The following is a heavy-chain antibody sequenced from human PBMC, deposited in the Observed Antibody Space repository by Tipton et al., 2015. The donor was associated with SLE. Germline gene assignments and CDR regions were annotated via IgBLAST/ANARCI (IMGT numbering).Heavy chain of an antibody. CDR2: IYTSGST. J-gene: IGHJ5*02. V-gene: IGHV4-4*09. CDR1: GGSFSGHY. Sequence: LRLSCAVYGGSFSGHYWSWIRQPPGKGLEWIGYIYTSGSTYYNPSLKSRVTISVDTSKNQFSLKLSSVTAADTAVYYCARYPESNYHWFGPWGQGALVTVSS. D-gene: IGHD4-11*01. CDR3: ARYPESNYHWFGP.